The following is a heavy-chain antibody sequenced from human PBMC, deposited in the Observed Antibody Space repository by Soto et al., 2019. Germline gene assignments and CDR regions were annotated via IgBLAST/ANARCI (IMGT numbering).Heavy chain of an antibody. Sequence: KPSETLSLTCTVSGGSISSGVYYWTWIRQHPGKGLEWIGYIYYSGSTYSNPSLKSRLSISADTSKNQFSLKLSSVTAADTVVYYCARAGEAVQPAANSHYYYGMDVWGQGTTVTVSS. J-gene: IGHJ6*02. CDR2: IYYSGST. V-gene: IGHV4-31*03. CDR3: ARAGEAVQPAANSHYYYGMDV. D-gene: IGHD2-2*01. CDR1: GGSISSGVYY.